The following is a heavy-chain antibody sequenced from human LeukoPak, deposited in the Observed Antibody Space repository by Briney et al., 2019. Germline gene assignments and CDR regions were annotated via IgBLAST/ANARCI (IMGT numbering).Heavy chain of an antibody. D-gene: IGHD5-18*01. CDR2: INPSGGST. CDR3: ARSPYTYGSLFYLDY. J-gene: IGHJ4*02. Sequence: ASVKVSCKASGYTFTYYYIHWVRQAPGQGLEWMGIINPSGGSTTYAQKFQGRVTLTRDMSTNTVSLELGSLRSEDTAMYYCARSPYTYGSLFYLDYWGQGTLATVSS. V-gene: IGHV1-46*01. CDR1: GYTFTYYY.